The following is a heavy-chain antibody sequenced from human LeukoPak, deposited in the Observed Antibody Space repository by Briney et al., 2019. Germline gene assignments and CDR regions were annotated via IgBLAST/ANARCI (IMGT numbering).Heavy chain of an antibody. D-gene: IGHD1-26*01. CDR3: ARAEGGSYLPS. CDR1: GYTFTSYG. CDR2: INPSGGST. J-gene: IGHJ5*02. V-gene: IGHV1-46*01. Sequence: ASVKVSCKASGYTFTSYGISWVRQAPGQGLEWMGIINPSGGSTSYAQKFQGRVTMTRDTSTSTVYMELSSLRSEDTAVYYCARAEGGSYLPSWGQGTLVTVSS.